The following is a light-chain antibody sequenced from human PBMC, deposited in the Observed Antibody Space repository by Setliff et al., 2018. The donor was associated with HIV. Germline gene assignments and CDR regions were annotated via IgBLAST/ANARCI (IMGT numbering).Light chain of an antibody. J-gene: IGLJ1*01. CDR3: CSYTGTSNPYV. Sequence: ALAQPASVSGSPGQSITISCTGTSNDVGRYDLVSWYQQHPARAPKLIIYQATRRPSGVSNRFSGSKSGNVASLTISGLQAEDEADYYCCSYTGTSNPYVFGTGTKVTVL. CDR2: QAT. CDR1: SNDVGRYDL. V-gene: IGLV2-23*01.